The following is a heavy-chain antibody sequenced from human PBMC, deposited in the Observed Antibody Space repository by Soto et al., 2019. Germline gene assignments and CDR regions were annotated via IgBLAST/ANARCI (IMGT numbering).Heavy chain of an antibody. CDR2: ITDTGGDA. D-gene: IGHD3-10*01. CDR1: GLTFGSRA. CDR3: ARGSTDSYPGSRIFDF. V-gene: IGHV3-23*01. J-gene: IGHJ4*02. Sequence: TGGSLRLSCVASGLTFGSRAMSWVRQAPGEGLQWVSTITDTGGDAKYADSVRGRFVISRDNSKKTLYLQMTSLTAEGSAMYFCARGSTDSYPGSRIFDFWGRGTLVTVSS.